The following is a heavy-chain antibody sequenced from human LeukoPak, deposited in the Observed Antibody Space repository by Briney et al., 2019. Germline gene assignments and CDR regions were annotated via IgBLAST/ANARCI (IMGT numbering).Heavy chain of an antibody. Sequence: SETLSLTCAVYGGSFSSYYWSWIRQPAGKGLEWIGRIYISGSTNYNPSLKSRVTMSVDTSKNHFSLKLSSVTAADTAVYYCARDVGQLAGLTWGQGTLVTVSS. D-gene: IGHD6-6*01. V-gene: IGHV4-4*07. CDR1: GGSFSSYY. CDR2: IYISGST. J-gene: IGHJ5*02. CDR3: ARDVGQLAGLT.